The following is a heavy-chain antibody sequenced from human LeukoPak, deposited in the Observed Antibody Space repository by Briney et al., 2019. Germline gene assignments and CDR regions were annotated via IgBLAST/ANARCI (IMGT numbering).Heavy chain of an antibody. V-gene: IGHV1-2*02. Sequence: ASVKVSCKASGYTFTDYYMHWVRQAPGQGLEWMGWFNPNSGGTNYAQKFQGRVTMTRDTSISTAYMELSSLRADDTAVYYCARPRGEYCSGGSCYSYYFDYWGQGTLVTVSS. D-gene: IGHD2-15*01. CDR3: ARPRGEYCSGGSCYSYYFDY. CDR2: FNPNSGGT. CDR1: GYTFTDYY. J-gene: IGHJ4*02.